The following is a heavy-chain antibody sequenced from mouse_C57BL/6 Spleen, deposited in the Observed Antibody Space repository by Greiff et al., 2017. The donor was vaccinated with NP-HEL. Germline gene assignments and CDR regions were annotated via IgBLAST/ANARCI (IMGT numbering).Heavy chain of an antibody. CDR3: ARSGDPYSNWFAY. Sequence: VKLVESGAELVKPGASVKISCKASGYAFSSYWMNWVKQRPGKGLEWIGQIYPGDGDTNYNGKFKGKATLTADKSSSTAYMQLSSLTSEDSAVYFCARSGDPYSNWFAYWGQGTLVTVSA. V-gene: IGHV1-80*01. D-gene: IGHD2-5*01. J-gene: IGHJ3*01. CDR1: GYAFSSYW. CDR2: IYPGDGDT.